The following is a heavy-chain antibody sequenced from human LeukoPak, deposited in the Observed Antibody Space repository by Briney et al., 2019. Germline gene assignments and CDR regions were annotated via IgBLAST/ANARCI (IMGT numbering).Heavy chain of an antibody. Sequence: GGSLRLSCAASGFTFSSYWMTWVRQAPGKGLEWVAIIKQDGSEKQYVDSVKGRFTISKDNAKTSMYLQMNSLRAEDTAVYYCATDNDWYFDYWGQGTLVTVSS. CDR1: GFTFSSYW. V-gene: IGHV3-7*01. CDR3: ATDNDWYFDY. CDR2: IKQDGSEK. D-gene: IGHD3-9*01. J-gene: IGHJ4*02.